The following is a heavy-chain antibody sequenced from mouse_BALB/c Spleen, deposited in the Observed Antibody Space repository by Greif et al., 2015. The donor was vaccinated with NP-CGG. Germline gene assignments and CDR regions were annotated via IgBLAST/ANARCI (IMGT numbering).Heavy chain of an antibody. D-gene: IGHD1-1*01. CDR3: NAGELYYYAMDY. Sequence: VQLQQSGAELVRSGASVKLSCTASGFNIKDYYMHWVKQRPEQGLEWIGWIDPENGDTEYAPKFQGKATMTADTSSNTAYLQLSSLTSEDTAVYYCNAGELYYYAMDYWGQGTSVTVSS. V-gene: IGHV14-4*02. CDR1: GFNIKDYY. CDR2: IDPENGDT. J-gene: IGHJ4*01.